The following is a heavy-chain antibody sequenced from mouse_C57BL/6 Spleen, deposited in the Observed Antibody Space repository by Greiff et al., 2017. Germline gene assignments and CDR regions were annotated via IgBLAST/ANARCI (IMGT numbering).Heavy chain of an antibody. CDR2: INYDGSST. J-gene: IGHJ2*01. CDR1: GFTFSDYY. D-gene: IGHD1-1*01. CDR3: AREEDYGSRGYFDY. V-gene: IGHV5-16*01. Sequence: EVQRVESEGGLVQPGSSMKLSCTASGFTFSDYYMAWVRQVPEKGLEWVANINYDGSSTYYLDSLKSRFIISRDNAKNILYLQMSSLKSEDTATYYCAREEDYGSRGYFDYWGQGTTLTVSS.